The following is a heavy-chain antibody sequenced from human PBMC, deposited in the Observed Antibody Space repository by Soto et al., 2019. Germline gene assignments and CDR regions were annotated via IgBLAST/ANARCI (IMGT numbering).Heavy chain of an antibody. V-gene: IGHV3-30*18. Sequence: QVQLVESGGGVVQPGRSLRLSCAASGFTFSSYGMHWVRQAPGKGLEWVAVISYDGGSKYYADSVKGRLTISRDNPKNTLYLQMNSLRADDTAVYYCAKDGKAGYGMDVWGQGTTVTVSS. CDR2: ISYDGGSK. D-gene: IGHD1-26*01. CDR1: GFTFSSYG. CDR3: AKDGKAGYGMDV. J-gene: IGHJ6*02.